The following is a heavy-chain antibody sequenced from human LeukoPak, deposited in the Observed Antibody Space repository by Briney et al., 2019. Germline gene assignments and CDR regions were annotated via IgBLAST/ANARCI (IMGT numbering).Heavy chain of an antibody. Sequence: SETRSLPCTVSGGSISGFFWSWVRQPPGKGLEWIGFIYSSGNTHYNPSLKSRATISVDTSNNQFSLRLSSVTAADTAVYYCARLTKTEIELRTHFGLWGQGTLVTVSS. CDR2: IYSSGNT. J-gene: IGHJ4*02. D-gene: IGHD1-26*01. CDR3: ARLTKTEIELRTHFGL. CDR1: GGSISGFF. V-gene: IGHV4-59*08.